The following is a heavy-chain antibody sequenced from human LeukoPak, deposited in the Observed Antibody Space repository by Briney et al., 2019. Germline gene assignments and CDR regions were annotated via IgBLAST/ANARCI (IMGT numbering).Heavy chain of an antibody. CDR2: VFYSGPT. CDR1: GDSIDSYY. Sequence: SETLSLTCTVSGDSIDSYYWSWIRQPPGEGLQGIGYVFYSGPTNYDASLKSRVAISVDRSKNQFSLKLTSVSAAATAVYYCAGRSARYFGSWGQGTPVTVSS. V-gene: IGHV4-59*01. D-gene: IGHD1-26*01. J-gene: IGHJ4*02. CDR3: AGRSARYFGS.